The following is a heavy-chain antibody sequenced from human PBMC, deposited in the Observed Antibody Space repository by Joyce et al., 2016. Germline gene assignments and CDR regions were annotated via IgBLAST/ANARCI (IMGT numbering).Heavy chain of an antibody. J-gene: IGHJ4*02. V-gene: IGHV4-4*02. CDR1: GDSIISRNW. CDR2: IYQRGST. D-gene: IGHD3-10*01. Sequence: QVQLQESGPGLVKPSGTLSLTCAVSGDSIISRNWWSWVRQPPGKGLEWIGEIYQRGSTNYNPSLKSRATISVDKSNNQIFLRLTSVTAADTALYFCTREMGSLAVFDSWGQGTQVTVSS. CDR3: TREMGSLAVFDS.